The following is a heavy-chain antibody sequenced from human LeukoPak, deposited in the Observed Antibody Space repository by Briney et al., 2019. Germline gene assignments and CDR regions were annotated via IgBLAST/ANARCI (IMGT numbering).Heavy chain of an antibody. D-gene: IGHD1-7*01. J-gene: IGHJ4*02. V-gene: IGHV1-69*05. CDR3: ARERTGTTFDY. CDR1: GGTFGSYA. CDR2: IIPIFGTA. Sequence: GASVKVSCKASGGTFGSYAISWVRQAPGQGLEWMGGIIPIFGTANYAQKFQGRVTITTDESTSTAYMELSSLRSEDTAVYYCARERTGTTFDYWGQGTLVTVSS.